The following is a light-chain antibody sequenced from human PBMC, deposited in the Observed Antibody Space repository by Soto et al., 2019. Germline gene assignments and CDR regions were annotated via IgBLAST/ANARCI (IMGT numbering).Light chain of an antibody. J-gene: IGKJ1*01. CDR2: GAS. V-gene: IGKV3-15*01. CDR3: QQYNNWPPDRT. Sequence: EIAMTQSQATLSVSPGERATRACRASQSVGSNLAWYQQKPGQGPRLLIYGASTRATGIPARFSGSGSGTEFTLTISSLQSEDFAIYFCQQYNNWPPDRTFGQGTKVEIK. CDR1: QSVGSN.